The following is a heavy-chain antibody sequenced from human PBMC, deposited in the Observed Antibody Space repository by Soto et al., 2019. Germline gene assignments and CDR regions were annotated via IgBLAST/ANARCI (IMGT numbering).Heavy chain of an antibody. CDR3: ARDDIWFGAPRGP. D-gene: IGHD3-10*01. Sequence: QVQLVESGGGVVQPGRSLRLSCAASGFTFSSYAMHWVRQAPGKGLEWVAVISYDGSNKYYADSVKGRFTISRDNSKNTLYLQMNSLRAEDTAVYYCARDDIWFGAPRGPWGQGTLVTVSS. CDR2: ISYDGSNK. V-gene: IGHV3-30-3*01. J-gene: IGHJ5*02. CDR1: GFTFSSYA.